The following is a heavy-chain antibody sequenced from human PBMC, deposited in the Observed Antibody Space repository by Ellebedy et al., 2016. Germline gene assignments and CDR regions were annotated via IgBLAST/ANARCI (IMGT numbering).Heavy chain of an antibody. CDR3: AREVVGYGDHLDY. CDR2: INNNGSSI. V-gene: IGHV3-48*02. Sequence: GGSLRLXXTTSGFNLNKYSMNWVRQAPGRGLEWVSYINNNGSSIFYAPSVRGRFTVARDNARNSVFLQMNSLRDEDTAVYYCAREVVGYGDHLDYWGQGTLVTVSS. D-gene: IGHD4-17*01. CDR1: GFNLNKYS. J-gene: IGHJ4*02.